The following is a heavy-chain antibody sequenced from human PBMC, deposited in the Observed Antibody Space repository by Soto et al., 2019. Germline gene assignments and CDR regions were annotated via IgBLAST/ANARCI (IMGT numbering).Heavy chain of an antibody. CDR3: ATTVVTPLFDY. CDR1: GFTFSSYS. V-gene: IGHV3-23*01. D-gene: IGHD2-21*02. Sequence: GGSLRLSCAASGFTFSSYSMSWVRQAPGKGLEWVSAISGSGGRTYYADPVKGRFTITRDNSKNTLYLQMNSLRAEDTAVYYCATTVVTPLFDYWGQGSLVTVSS. CDR2: ISGSGGRT. J-gene: IGHJ4*02.